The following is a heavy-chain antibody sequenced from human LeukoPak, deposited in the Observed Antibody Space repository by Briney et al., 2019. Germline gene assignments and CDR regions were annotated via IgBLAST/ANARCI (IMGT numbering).Heavy chain of an antibody. J-gene: IGHJ4*02. D-gene: IGHD3-22*01. CDR1: GFRFSDFT. CDR2: IGGRGGST. CDR3: ARDHHYYDSSGLRSGCIDY. V-gene: IGHV3-23*01. Sequence: PGGSLRLSCAASGFRFSDFTMTWVRQPPGKGPEWVSAIGGRGGSTYYADSLGGRFTISRDNSKDMVYLQMNSLRAEDTAVYYCARDHHYYDSSGLRSGCIDYWGQGTLVTVSS.